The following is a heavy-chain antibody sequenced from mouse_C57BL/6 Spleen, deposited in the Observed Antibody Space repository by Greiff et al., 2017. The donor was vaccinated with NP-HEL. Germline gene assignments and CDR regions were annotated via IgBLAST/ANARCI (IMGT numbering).Heavy chain of an antibody. Sequence: QVQLQQPGAELVRPGTSVKLSCKASGYTFTSYWMHWVKQRPGQGLEWLGVIDPSDSYTNYHQKFKGKATLTVDTSSSTAYMQLSSLTSEDSAVYYCARDYYGSRAWFAYWGQGTLVTVSA. CDR2: IDPSDSYT. D-gene: IGHD1-1*01. CDR1: GYTFTSYW. CDR3: ARDYYGSRAWFAY. V-gene: IGHV1-59*01. J-gene: IGHJ3*01.